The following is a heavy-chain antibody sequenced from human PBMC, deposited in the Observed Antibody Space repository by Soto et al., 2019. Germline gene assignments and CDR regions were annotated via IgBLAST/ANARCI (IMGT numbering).Heavy chain of an antibody. CDR1: GGTFSSYA. V-gene: IGHV1-69*12. CDR2: IIPIFGTA. Sequence: QVQLVQSGAEVKKPGSSVKVSCKASGGTFSSYAISWVRQAPGQGLEWMGGIIPIFGTANYAQKFQGRVTITADECTDKPYIELSSLRAEDTAVYYCAGGEMATPSDAFDMWGQGTMVTVSS. D-gene: IGHD5-12*01. J-gene: IGHJ3*02. CDR3: AGGEMATPSDAFDM.